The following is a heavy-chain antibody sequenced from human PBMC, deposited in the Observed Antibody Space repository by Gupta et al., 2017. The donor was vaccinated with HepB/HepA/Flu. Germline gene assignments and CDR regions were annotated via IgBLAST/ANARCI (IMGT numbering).Heavy chain of an antibody. CDR3: ATVGAGPYFDY. CDR2: ISPGDSQT. D-gene: IGHD2-2*01. J-gene: IGHJ4*02. V-gene: IGHV5-51*03. CDR1: GYSFTSYW. Sequence: EVQLVQSGAEVKTPGESLKISCKASGYSFTSYWLGWVRQKSGRGLEWVAIISPGDSQTTYSPSFQGQVTISVDKSINTVYLQWTSLKASDTAMYYCATVGAGPYFDYWGQGTLVNVSS.